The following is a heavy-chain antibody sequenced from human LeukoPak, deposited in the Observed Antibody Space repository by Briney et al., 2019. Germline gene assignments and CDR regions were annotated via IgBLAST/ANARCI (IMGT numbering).Heavy chain of an antibody. CDR3: ARDYDILTGLDY. CDR1: GFTFSSYG. V-gene: IGHV3-33*01. J-gene: IGHJ4*02. CDR2: IWYDGSNK. Sequence: GRSLRLSCAASGFTFSSYGMHWVRQAPGKGLEWVAVIWYDGSNKYYADSVKGRFTISRDNSKNTLYLQMNSLRAEDTAVYYCARDYDILTGLDYWGQRTLVTVSS. D-gene: IGHD3-9*01.